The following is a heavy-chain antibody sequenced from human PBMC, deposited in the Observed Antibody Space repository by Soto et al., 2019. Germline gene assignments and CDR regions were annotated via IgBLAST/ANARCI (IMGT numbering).Heavy chain of an antibody. CDR3: ARQDSELDYHYGMDV. V-gene: IGHV3-21*01. CDR1: GFTFSDYE. Sequence: PGGSLRLSCVGSGFTFSDYEMNWVRQAPGKGLEWVSSISSSSSYIYYADSVKGRFTISRDNAKNSPYLQMNSLRAEDTAVYYCARQDSELDYHYGMDVWGQGTTVTVSS. D-gene: IGHD1-26*01. CDR2: ISSSSSYI. J-gene: IGHJ6*02.